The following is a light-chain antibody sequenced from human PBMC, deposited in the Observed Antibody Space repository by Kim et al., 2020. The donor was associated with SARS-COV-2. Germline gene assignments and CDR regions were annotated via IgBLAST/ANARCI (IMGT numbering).Light chain of an antibody. CDR1: KLGDKY. CDR2: QDS. J-gene: IGLJ3*02. CDR3: QAWDSSTGV. V-gene: IGLV3-1*01. Sequence: SVSPRQTASITCSGDKLGDKYACWYQQKPGQSPVLVIYQDSKRPSGIPERFSGSNSGNTATLTISGTQAMDEADYCCQAWDSSTGVFGGGTQLTVL.